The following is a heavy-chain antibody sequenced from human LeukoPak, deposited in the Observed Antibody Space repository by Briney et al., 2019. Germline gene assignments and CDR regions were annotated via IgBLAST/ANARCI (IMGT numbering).Heavy chain of an antibody. CDR2: ISSSSSYI. Sequence: GGSLRLSCAVSGFTFDDYALHWVRQAPGKGLEWVSSISSSSSYIYSADSVKGRFTISRDNSKNTLYLQMNSLRAEDTAVYYCAKSIAARPTFDYWGQGTLVTVSS. CDR1: GFTFDDYA. CDR3: AKSIAARPTFDY. V-gene: IGHV3-23*01. D-gene: IGHD6-6*01. J-gene: IGHJ4*02.